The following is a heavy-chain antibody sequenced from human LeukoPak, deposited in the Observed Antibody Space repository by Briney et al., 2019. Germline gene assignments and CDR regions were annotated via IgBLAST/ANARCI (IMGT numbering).Heavy chain of an antibody. D-gene: IGHD3-10*01. V-gene: IGHV4-61*02. Sequence: PSETLSLTCTVSGGSISSGSYYWSWIRQPAGKGLEWIGRIYTSGSTNYNPSLKSRVTISVDTSKNQFSLKLSSVTAADTAVYYCARGSYGSGSYYYYYMDVWGKGTTVTISS. CDR1: GGSISSGSYY. CDR2: IYTSGST. J-gene: IGHJ6*03. CDR3: ARGSYGSGSYYYYYMDV.